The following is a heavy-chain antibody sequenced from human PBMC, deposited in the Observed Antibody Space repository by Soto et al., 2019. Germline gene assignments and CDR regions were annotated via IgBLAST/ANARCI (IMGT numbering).Heavy chain of an antibody. CDR3: ARGSHGYVNLFDS. Sequence: WGSLRLSCAASGFTFSTSGMHWVRQAAGKGLVWVSRINSDASTTNYADSVKGRFTIFRDNAKNTLYLQMDSLTAEDTAVYYCARGSHGYVNLFDSWGQGTLVTVSS. CDR1: GFTFSTSG. D-gene: IGHD5-12*01. V-gene: IGHV3-74*01. J-gene: IGHJ4*02. CDR2: INSDASTT.